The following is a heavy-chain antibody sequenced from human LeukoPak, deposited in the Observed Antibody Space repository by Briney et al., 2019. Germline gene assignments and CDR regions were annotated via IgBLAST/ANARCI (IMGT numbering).Heavy chain of an antibody. CDR1: GFTFSSYW. CDR3: ARAQPVVGATYFDY. CDR2: INSDESST. Sequence: GGSLRLSCAASGFTFSSYWMHWVRQAPGKGLAWVSRINSDESSTSYADSVKGRFTISRDNAKNTLYLQMNSLRAEDTAVYYCARAQPVVGATYFDYWGQGTLVTVSS. D-gene: IGHD1-26*01. J-gene: IGHJ4*02. V-gene: IGHV3-74*01.